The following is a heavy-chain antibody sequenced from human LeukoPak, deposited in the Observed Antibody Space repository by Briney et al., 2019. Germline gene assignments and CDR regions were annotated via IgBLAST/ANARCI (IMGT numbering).Heavy chain of an antibody. CDR2: INHSGST. Sequence: SETLSLTCAVYGGSFSGYYWSWIRQPPGKGLEWIGEINHSGSTNYNPSLKSRVTISVDTSKNQFSLKLSSVTAADTAVYYCARVRGWETPGFDYWGQGTLVNVSS. CDR1: GGSFSGYY. CDR3: ARVRGWETPGFDY. V-gene: IGHV4-34*01. D-gene: IGHD1-26*01. J-gene: IGHJ4*02.